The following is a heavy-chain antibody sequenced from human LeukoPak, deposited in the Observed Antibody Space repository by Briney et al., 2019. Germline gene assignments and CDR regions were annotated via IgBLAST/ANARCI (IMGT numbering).Heavy chain of an antibody. CDR3: TRDANWNPDY. Sequence: GGSLRLSCAASGFTLSSYWMHWVRQAPGKGLVWVSRINSDGSITTYADSVKGRFTIPRDNAKNSLYLQMNSLRAEDTAVYYCTRDANWNPDYWGQGTLVTVSS. CDR1: GFTLSSYW. D-gene: IGHD1-1*01. J-gene: IGHJ4*02. V-gene: IGHV3-74*01. CDR2: INSDGSIT.